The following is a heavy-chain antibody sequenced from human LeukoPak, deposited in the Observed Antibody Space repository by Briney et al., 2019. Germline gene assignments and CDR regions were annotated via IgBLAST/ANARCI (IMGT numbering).Heavy chain of an antibody. D-gene: IGHD6-6*01. CDR1: GGTFSSYA. J-gene: IGHJ4*02. CDR2: IIPIFGTA. V-gene: IGHV1-69*06. Sequence: SSVKVSCKASGGTFSSYAISWVRQAPGQGLEWMGGIIPIFGTANYAQKFQGRVTITADKSTSTAYMELSSLRSEDTAVYYCAREPYSSSSGLPGAYFDYWGQGTLVTVSS. CDR3: AREPYSSSSGLPGAYFDY.